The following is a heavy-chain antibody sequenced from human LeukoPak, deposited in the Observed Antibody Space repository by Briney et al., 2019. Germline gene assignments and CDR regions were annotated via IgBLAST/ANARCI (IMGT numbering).Heavy chain of an antibody. CDR2: IIPIFGTA. V-gene: IGHV1-69*05. J-gene: IGHJ4*01. CDR1: GGTFSSYA. CDR3: ARGIVGATTGSFDY. Sequence: SVKVSCKASGGTFSSYAISWVRQAPGQGLEWMGGIIPIFGTANYAQKFQGRVTITTDESTSTAYMELSSLRSEDTAVYYCARGIVGATTGSFDYWGQEPWSPSPQ. D-gene: IGHD1-26*01.